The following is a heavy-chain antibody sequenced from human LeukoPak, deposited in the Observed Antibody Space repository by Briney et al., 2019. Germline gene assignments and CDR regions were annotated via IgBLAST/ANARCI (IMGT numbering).Heavy chain of an antibody. CDR1: GGSVNSYY. Sequence: SETLSLTCTVSGGSVNSYYWSWIRQPAGEGLEWIGRIYSSGTTSYSPSLKSRVTTSVDTSKNQFSLKVSSVTAADTAVYYCARGGSSAAAIFDYWGQGTMVTVSS. J-gene: IGHJ4*02. D-gene: IGHD6-25*01. CDR3: ARGGSSAAAIFDY. V-gene: IGHV4-4*07. CDR2: IYSSGTT.